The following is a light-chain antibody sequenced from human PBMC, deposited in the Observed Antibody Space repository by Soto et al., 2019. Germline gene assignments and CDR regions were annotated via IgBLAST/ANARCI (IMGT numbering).Light chain of an antibody. Sequence: EIVLTQSPGTLSLSPGERATLSCRASQSVGSSLSWYQQKPGQAPRLLFYGASNRATAIPDRFSGSGFGTDFTLTIPRLEPEDFAVYYCQQYGDSPQTFGPGTKWIS. CDR3: QQYGDSPQT. CDR2: GAS. V-gene: IGKV3-20*01. J-gene: IGKJ1*01. CDR1: QSVGSS.